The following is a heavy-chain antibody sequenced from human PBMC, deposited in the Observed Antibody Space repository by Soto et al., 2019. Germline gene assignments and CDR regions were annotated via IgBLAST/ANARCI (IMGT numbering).Heavy chain of an antibody. CDR1: GFTFSSYS. CDR2: ISSSSSSR. CDR3: ARPGSGSYSGMDV. V-gene: IGHV3-48*02. Sequence: GGSLRLSCVASGFTFSSYSMKWVRQAPGKGLEWVSYISSSSSSRYYADSVKGRFTISRDNAKNSLYLQMNSLRDEDTAVYYCARPGSGSYSGMDVWGQGTTVTVSS. J-gene: IGHJ6*02. D-gene: IGHD3-10*01.